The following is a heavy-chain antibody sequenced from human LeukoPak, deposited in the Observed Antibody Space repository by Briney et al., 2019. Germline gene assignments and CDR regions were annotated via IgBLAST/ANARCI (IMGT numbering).Heavy chain of an antibody. J-gene: IGHJ5*02. CDR1: GGSISSSSYY. Sequence: SETLSLTCTVSGGSISSSSYYWGWIRQPPGKGLEWIGSIYYSGSTYYNPSLKSRVTISVDTSKNQSSLKLSSVTAADTAVYYCARARGMEYSPKYWFDPWGQGTLVTVSS. CDR2: IYYSGST. CDR3: ARARGMEYSPKYWFDP. V-gene: IGHV4-39*07. D-gene: IGHD2/OR15-2a*01.